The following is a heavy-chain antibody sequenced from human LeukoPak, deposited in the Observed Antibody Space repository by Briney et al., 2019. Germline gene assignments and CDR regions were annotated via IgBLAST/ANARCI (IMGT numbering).Heavy chain of an antibody. Sequence: RTGGSLRLSCAASGFTFDDYGMSWVRQAAGRGLEWVSGFNWNGGSTDYADSVKGRFTIARDNAKNSLYLQMNSLRAEDTALYYCARENPFYDSSGYYYPIAFDYWGQGTLVTVSS. D-gene: IGHD3-22*01. CDR3: ARENPFYDSSGYYYPIAFDY. V-gene: IGHV3-20*04. J-gene: IGHJ4*02. CDR2: FNWNGGST. CDR1: GFTFDDYG.